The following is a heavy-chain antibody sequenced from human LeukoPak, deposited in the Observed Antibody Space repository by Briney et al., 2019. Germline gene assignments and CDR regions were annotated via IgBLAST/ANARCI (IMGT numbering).Heavy chain of an antibody. CDR1: GYSFTSYW. CDR3: AGQRYSGYDAHDAFDI. J-gene: IGHJ3*02. Sequence: GESLKISCKCSGYSFTSYWIGWVRQMPGKGLEWMGIIYPCYSDTRYSPSFQGPVTLSADKSISTAYLKWSRLKASDPAMYYCAGQRYSGYDAHDAFDIWGQGTMVTVSS. CDR2: IYPCYSDT. V-gene: IGHV5-51*01. D-gene: IGHD5-12*01.